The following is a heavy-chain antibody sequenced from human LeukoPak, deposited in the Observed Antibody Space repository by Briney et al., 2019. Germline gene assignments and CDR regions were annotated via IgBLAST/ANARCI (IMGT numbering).Heavy chain of an antibody. CDR1: GYTFINYG. J-gene: IGHJ1*01. D-gene: IGHD4-23*01. V-gene: IGHV1-69*13. CDR2: IIPIFGTA. Sequence: GASVKVSCKASGYTFINYGITWVRQAPGQGLEWMGGIIPIFGTAKYAQKFQGRVTITADESTSTAYMELSSLRSEDTAVYYCAREMPEGRGGNSVVRYFHSWGQGTLVTVSS. CDR3: AREMPEGRGGNSVVRYFHS.